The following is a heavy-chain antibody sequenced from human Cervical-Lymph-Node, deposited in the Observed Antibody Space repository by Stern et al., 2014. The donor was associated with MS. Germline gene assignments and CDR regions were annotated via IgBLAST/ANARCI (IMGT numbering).Heavy chain of an antibody. Sequence: QLVESGPEVKKPGTSVKVSCKASGFTFTSSAVQWVRQARGQRLSWIGWVLVGSGNTNYAQKFQERVTITRDMSTSTAYMELSSLRSEDTAVYYCAAGHYDFWSGYYAPNWFDPWGQGTLVTVSS. CDR2: VLVGSGNT. D-gene: IGHD3-3*01. CDR3: AAGHYDFWSGYYAPNWFDP. V-gene: IGHV1-58*01. J-gene: IGHJ5*02. CDR1: GFTFTSSA.